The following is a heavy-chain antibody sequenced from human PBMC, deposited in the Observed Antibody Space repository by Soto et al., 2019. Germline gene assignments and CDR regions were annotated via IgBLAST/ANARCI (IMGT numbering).Heavy chain of an antibody. D-gene: IGHD6-19*01. CDR1: GYPFPSFE. CDR2: ISNAGSGST. Sequence: HVHLVQSGAEVKKPGASVKVSCKTSGYPFPSFEVHWVRQAPGQRPEWMGGISNAGSGSTKYSQKFQDRLTITGDRRATTVYMSLSSLTSEDTAIYYCASESSHYQDFFQNWAQGTLVTVSA. V-gene: IGHV1-3*01. CDR3: ASESSHYQDFFQN. J-gene: IGHJ4*02.